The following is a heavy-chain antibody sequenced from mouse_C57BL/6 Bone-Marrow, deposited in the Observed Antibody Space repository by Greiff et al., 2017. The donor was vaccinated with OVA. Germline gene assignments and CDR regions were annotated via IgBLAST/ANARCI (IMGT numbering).Heavy chain of an antibody. Sequence: EVMLVESGGGLVKPGGSLKLSCAASGFTFSSYAMSWVRQTPEKRLEWVATISDGGSYTYYTDNVKGRFTLSRDNAKNNLYLQMSHLKSEDTAMYYCARSGRGYVDVWGTGTTVTVSS. CDR1: GFTFSSYA. CDR2: ISDGGSYT. CDR3: ARSGRGYVDV. D-gene: IGHD3-1*01. J-gene: IGHJ1*03. V-gene: IGHV5-4*03.